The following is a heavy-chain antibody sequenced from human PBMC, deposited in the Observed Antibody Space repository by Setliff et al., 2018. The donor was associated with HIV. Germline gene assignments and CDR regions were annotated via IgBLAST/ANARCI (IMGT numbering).Heavy chain of an antibody. J-gene: IGHJ6*02. CDR3: ARDFNYYYHYGLDV. CDR1: GFTVDNYG. CDR2: INWNGVTT. Sequence: GSLRLSCAASGFTVDNYGMSWVRQSPGKGLEWVSTINWNGVTTYYADSVKGRFTISRDNAKNSLYLQMNSLRAEDTAVYYCARDFNYYYHYGLDVWGQGTTVTVSS. V-gene: IGHV3-20*04.